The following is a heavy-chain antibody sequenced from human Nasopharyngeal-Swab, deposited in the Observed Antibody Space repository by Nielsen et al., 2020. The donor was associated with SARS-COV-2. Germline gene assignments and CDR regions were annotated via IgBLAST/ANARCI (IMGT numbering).Heavy chain of an antibody. CDR3: ARDDLTAYDAFDI. CDR1: GYTFTGYY. Sequence: GESLKVSCKASGYTFTGYYMHWVRQAPGQGLEWMGRINPNSGGTNYAQKFQGRVTMTRDTSISTAYMELSRLRSDDTAVYYCARDDLTAYDAFDIWGQGTMVTVSS. CDR2: INPNSGGT. V-gene: IGHV1-2*06. D-gene: IGHD7-27*01. J-gene: IGHJ3*02.